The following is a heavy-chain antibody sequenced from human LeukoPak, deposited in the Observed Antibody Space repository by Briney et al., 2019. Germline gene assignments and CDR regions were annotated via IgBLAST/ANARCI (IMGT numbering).Heavy chain of an antibody. Sequence: SETLSLTCTVSGGSISGYYWSWVRQPPGKGLEWIGHFYYSGSTNYNPSLKSRVTISVDTSKNQFSLKLSSLNPADRDVYYCARSYYDSSGRYFDYWGQGTLVTVSS. J-gene: IGHJ4*02. CDR2: FYYSGST. CDR3: ARSYYDSSGRYFDY. D-gene: IGHD3-22*01. CDR1: GGSISGYY. V-gene: IGHV4-59*01.